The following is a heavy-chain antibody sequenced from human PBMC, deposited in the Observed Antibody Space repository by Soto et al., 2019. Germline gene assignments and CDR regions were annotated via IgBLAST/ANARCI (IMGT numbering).Heavy chain of an antibody. J-gene: IGHJ3*02. D-gene: IGHD6-25*01. V-gene: IGHV1-3*01. CDR2: ISAYNGNT. CDR1: GYTFTSYY. Sequence: GASVKVSCKASGYTFTSYYMHWVRQAPGQGLEWMGWISAYNGNTQYSQKFQGRVTITRDTSASTAYMELSSLRSEDTALYYCARMRRDAFAIWGQGTMVTVSS. CDR3: ARMRRDAFAI.